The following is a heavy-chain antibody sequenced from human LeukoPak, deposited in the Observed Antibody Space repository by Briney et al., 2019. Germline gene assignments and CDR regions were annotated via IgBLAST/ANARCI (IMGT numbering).Heavy chain of an antibody. CDR3: ASINTHKYSYGYIFDY. CDR1: GGSFSGYY. CDR2: INHSGST. J-gene: IGHJ4*02. V-gene: IGHV4-34*01. Sequence: PSETLSLTCAVYGGSFSGYYWSWIRQPPGKGLEWIGEINHSGSTNYNPSLKSRVTMSVDTSKNQFSLKLSSVTAADTAVYYCASINTHKYSYGYIFDYWGQGTLVTVSS. D-gene: IGHD5-18*01.